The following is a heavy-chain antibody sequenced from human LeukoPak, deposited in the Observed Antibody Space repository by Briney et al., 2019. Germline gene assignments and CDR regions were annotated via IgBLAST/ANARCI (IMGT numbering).Heavy chain of an antibody. D-gene: IGHD5-24*01. CDR1: GGSISSSRYY. J-gene: IGHJ5*01. V-gene: IGHV4-39*01. Sequence: SETLSLTCTVSGGSISSSRYYWGWIRQPPGKGLEWIGSMYYSGSTYYNPSLKSRVTISVDTSKNQFSLKLSSVTAADTAAYSCAILRDGYTLDSWGRETLVPVPS. CDR2: MYYSGST. CDR3: AILRDGYTLDS.